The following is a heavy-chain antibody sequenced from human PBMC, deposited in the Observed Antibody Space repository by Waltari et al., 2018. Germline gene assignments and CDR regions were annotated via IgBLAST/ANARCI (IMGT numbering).Heavy chain of an antibody. D-gene: IGHD3-22*01. CDR3: ARDLCDRTKCHGMDV. J-gene: IGHJ6*02. V-gene: IGHV3-30*04. CDR2: ISYNERNI. Sequence: VQLVESGGGVVKPCRATSLACVASYFTFRSYAMHWVRQAPGQGLEWVAVISYNERNIYYVDSVKGRFTISRDNSKKTLYLQMNSLRPEDTAMYYCARDLCDRTKCHGMDVWGQGTTVTVSS. CDR1: YFTFRSYA.